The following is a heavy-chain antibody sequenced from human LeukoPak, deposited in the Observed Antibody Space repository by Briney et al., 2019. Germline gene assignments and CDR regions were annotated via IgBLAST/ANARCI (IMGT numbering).Heavy chain of an antibody. CDR2: INHSGST. J-gene: IGHJ4*02. CDR3: ARGYCSSSSCYARFLDY. Sequence: PSETLSLTCAVYGGSFSGYYWSRIRQPPGKGLEWIGEINHSGSTNYNPSLKSRVTISVDTSKNQFSLKLSSVTAADTAVYFCARGYCSSSSCYARFLDYWGQGTLVTVSS. D-gene: IGHD2-2*01. V-gene: IGHV4-34*01. CDR1: GGSFSGYY.